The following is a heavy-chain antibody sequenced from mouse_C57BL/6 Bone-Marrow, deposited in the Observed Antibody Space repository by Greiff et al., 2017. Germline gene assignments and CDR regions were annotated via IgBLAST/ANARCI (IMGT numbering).Heavy chain of an antibody. CDR3: ARRSFYGGFAY. J-gene: IGHJ3*01. V-gene: IGHV5-6*01. Sequence: EVQRVESGGDLVKPGGSLKLSCAASGFTFSSYGMSWVRQTPDKRLEWVATISSGGSYTYYPDSVKGRFTISRDNAKNTLYLQMSILKSEDTAMYYCARRSFYGGFAYWGQGTLVTVSA. D-gene: IGHD1-1*01. CDR1: GFTFSSYG. CDR2: ISSGGSYT.